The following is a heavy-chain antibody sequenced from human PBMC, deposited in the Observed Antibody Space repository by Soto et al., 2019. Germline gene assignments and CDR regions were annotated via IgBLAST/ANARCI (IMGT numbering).Heavy chain of an antibody. J-gene: IGHJ4*02. D-gene: IGHD3-3*01. Sequence: PGGSLRLSCAASGFTFSSYAMHWVRQAPGKGLEWVAVISYDGSNKYYADSVKGRFTISRDNSKNTLYLQMNSLRAEDTAVYYCAKDRVLRFLEWLLFAGIDYWGQGTLVTVSS. CDR3: AKDRVLRFLEWLLFAGIDY. CDR1: GFTFSSYA. V-gene: IGHV3-30-3*01. CDR2: ISYDGSNK.